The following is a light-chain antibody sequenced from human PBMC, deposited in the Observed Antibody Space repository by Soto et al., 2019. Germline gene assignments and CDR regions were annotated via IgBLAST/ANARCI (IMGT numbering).Light chain of an antibody. CDR2: DAS. V-gene: IGKV3-11*01. CDR1: QSVSSY. Sequence: EIVLTQSPATLSLSPGERATLSCWASQSVSSYLAWYQQKPGQAPRLLIFDASSRATVIPARFGGSGSGTDFPLTISRLEHEDFAVYYCQQRSNCPLITFCQATPREIK. CDR3: QQRSNCPLIT. J-gene: IGKJ5*01.